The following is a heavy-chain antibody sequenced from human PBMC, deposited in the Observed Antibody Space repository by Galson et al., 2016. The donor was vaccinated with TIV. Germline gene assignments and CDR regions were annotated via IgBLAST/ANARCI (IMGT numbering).Heavy chain of an antibody. CDR2: IYYSGTT. D-gene: IGHD4/OR15-4a*01. Sequence: SETLSLTCTVSGDSISNSGYYWGWIRQPPGKGPEWIGNIYYSGTTYYNPSLKSRVTVLIDTSKNHFSLKLSSVTAADTAVYYCARSLGIVLTPPPDPFHHWGHGTLVTVSS. CDR3: ARSLGIVLTPPPDPFHH. J-gene: IGHJ1*01. V-gene: IGHV4-39*07. CDR1: GDSISNSGYY.